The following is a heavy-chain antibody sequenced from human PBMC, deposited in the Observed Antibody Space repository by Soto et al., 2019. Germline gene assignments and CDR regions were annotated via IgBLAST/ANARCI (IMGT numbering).Heavy chain of an antibody. D-gene: IGHD3-10*01. V-gene: IGHV3-23*01. Sequence: PAGSLRLSCAASGFTFSSYAMSWVRQAPGKGLEWVSAISGSGGSTYYADSVKGRFTISRDNSKDTLYLQMNSLRAEDTAVYYCAKFSGSSPYYGMDVWGQGTTVTVSS. CDR1: GFTFSSYA. CDR3: AKFSGSSPYYGMDV. CDR2: ISGSGGST. J-gene: IGHJ6*02.